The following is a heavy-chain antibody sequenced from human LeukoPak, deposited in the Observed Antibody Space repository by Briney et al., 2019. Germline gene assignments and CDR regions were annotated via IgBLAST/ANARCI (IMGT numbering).Heavy chain of an antibody. Sequence: GGSLRLSCAASGFTFSSYAMHWVRQAPGKGLEWVAVISYDGSNKYYADSVKGRFTISRDNSKNTLYLQMNSLRAEDTAVYYCARGADSRWFDPWGQGTLVTVSS. J-gene: IGHJ5*02. D-gene: IGHD3-22*01. CDR3: ARGADSRWFDP. CDR1: GFTFSSYA. V-gene: IGHV3-30-3*01. CDR2: ISYDGSNK.